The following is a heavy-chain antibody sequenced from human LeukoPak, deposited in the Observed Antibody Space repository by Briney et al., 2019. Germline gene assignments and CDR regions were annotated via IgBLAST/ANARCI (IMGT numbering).Heavy chain of an antibody. Sequence: GGSLRLSCAASGFTFSSYAMSWVRQAPGKGLEWVSAISGSGGSTYYADSVKGRFTISRDNSKNTLYLQMNSLRAEDTAVYYCAKDLGSSWYRTKSVVPYGMDVWGQGTTVTVSS. D-gene: IGHD6-13*01. CDR1: GFTFSSYA. J-gene: IGHJ6*02. CDR3: AKDLGSSWYRTKSVVPYGMDV. V-gene: IGHV3-23*01. CDR2: ISGSGGST.